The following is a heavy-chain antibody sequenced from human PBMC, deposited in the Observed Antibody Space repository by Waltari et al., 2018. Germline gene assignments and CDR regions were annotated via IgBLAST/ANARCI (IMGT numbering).Heavy chain of an antibody. Sequence: QITLKESGPTLVKPTQTLTLTCTFSGFSPSTSGVGVGWIRQPPGKTLEWLALIYWDDDKRYSPSLKSRLTITKDTSKNQVVLTMTNMDPVDTATYYCAHSPGPFDDYYGSGNGFDYWGQGTLVTVSS. J-gene: IGHJ4*02. CDR3: AHSPGPFDDYYGSGNGFDY. D-gene: IGHD3-10*01. V-gene: IGHV2-5*02. CDR1: GFSPSTSGVG. CDR2: IYWDDDK.